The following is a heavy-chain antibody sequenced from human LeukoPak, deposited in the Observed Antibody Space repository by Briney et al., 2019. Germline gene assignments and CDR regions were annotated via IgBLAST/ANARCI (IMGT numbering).Heavy chain of an antibody. CDR3: ATANRRRDGYNSGFWDY. J-gene: IGHJ4*02. CDR2: IIPIFDTA. D-gene: IGHD5-24*01. V-gene: IGHV1-69*13. Sequence: GASVKVSCKASGGTFSSYAISWVRQAPGQGLEWMGGIIPIFDTANDAQKFQGRVTITADESTNTAYMELSSLRSEDTAVFYCATANRRRDGYNSGFWDYWGQGTLVTVPS. CDR1: GGTFSSYA.